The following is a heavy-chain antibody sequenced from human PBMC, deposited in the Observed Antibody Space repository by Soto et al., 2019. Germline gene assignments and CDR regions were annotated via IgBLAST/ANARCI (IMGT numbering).Heavy chain of an antibody. CDR2: ISGSGGSI. J-gene: IGHJ6*02. D-gene: IGHD3-3*01. Sequence: GGSLRLSCAASGFTFSSYAMTWVRQAPGKGLEWVSGISGSGGSIYYADSVKGRFTISRDNSKSTLYLQTNSLRVEDTAVYYCAKSVEWLFHYYYGMDVWGQGTTVTVYS. V-gene: IGHV3-23*01. CDR3: AKSVEWLFHYYYGMDV. CDR1: GFTFSSYA.